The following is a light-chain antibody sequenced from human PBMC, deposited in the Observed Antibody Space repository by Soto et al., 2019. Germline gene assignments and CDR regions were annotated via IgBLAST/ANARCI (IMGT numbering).Light chain of an antibody. Sequence: ENVLTQSPGTLSLSPGERATLSCRASQSVSSSYLAWYQQKPGQAPRLLMYGASNRATGIPDRFSGSGSGTDFTLTISRLEPEDCAVYYCQQYGSSPLTFGGGTKVEIK. CDR2: GAS. J-gene: IGKJ4*01. CDR1: QSVSSSY. V-gene: IGKV3-20*01. CDR3: QQYGSSPLT.